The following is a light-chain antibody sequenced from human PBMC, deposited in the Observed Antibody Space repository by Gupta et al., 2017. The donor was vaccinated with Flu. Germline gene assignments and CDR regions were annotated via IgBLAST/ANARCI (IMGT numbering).Light chain of an antibody. V-gene: IGKV3-20*01. J-gene: IGKJ3*01. CDR3: QQFGSIPFT. CDR1: QGVSSNF. Sequence: DRATRSCRASQGVSSNFLAWYQQRPGQAPRLLMSGASHRATGIPDRFSGSGSGTDFTLTISRLEPEDVAVYYCQQFGSIPFTFGPGTTVDIK. CDR2: GAS.